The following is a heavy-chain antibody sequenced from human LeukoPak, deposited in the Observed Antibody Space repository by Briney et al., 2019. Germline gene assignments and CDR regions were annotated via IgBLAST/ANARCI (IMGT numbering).Heavy chain of an antibody. J-gene: IGHJ1*01. D-gene: IGHD3-22*01. CDR2: ISWNSGSI. V-gene: IGHV3-9*01. CDR1: GFTFDDYA. Sequence: PGRSLRLSCAASGFTFDDYAMHWVRQAPGKGLEWVSGISWNSGSIGYADSVKGRFTISRDNAKNSLYLQMNSLRAEDTALYYCAKDTYYDSSGSCFQHWGQGTLVTVSS. CDR3: AKDTYYDSSGSCFQH.